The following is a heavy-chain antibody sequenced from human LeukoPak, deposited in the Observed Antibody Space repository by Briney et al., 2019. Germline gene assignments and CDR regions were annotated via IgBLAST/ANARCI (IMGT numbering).Heavy chain of an antibody. D-gene: IGHD4-17*01. CDR1: GFTFSSYG. J-gene: IGHJ3*02. Sequence: GGSLRLSCAASGFTFSSYGMHWVRQAPGKGLEWVAVISYDGSNKYYADSVKGRFTTSRDNSKNTLYLQMNSLRAEDTAVYYCAKDSTTVTTSMGEAFDIWGQGTMVTVSS. V-gene: IGHV3-30*18. CDR3: AKDSTTVTTSMGEAFDI. CDR2: ISYDGSNK.